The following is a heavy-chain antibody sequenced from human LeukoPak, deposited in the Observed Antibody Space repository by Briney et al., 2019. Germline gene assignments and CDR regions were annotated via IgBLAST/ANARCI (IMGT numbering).Heavy chain of an antibody. J-gene: IGHJ4*02. Sequence: ASVKVSYKASGYTFTEYYMHWVRQAPGQGLEWMGWINPNRGATKYAQKFQGRVTMTRDTSISTLYMELSRLRSDDAAVYYCARVRAYSSGWNFDYWGQGTLVTVSS. V-gene: IGHV1-2*02. CDR3: ARVRAYSSGWNFDY. CDR2: INPNRGAT. CDR1: GYTFTEYY. D-gene: IGHD6-19*01.